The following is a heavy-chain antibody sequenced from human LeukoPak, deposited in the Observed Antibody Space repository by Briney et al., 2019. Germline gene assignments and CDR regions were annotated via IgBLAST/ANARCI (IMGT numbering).Heavy chain of an antibody. V-gene: IGHV4-39*01. CDR1: GGAISSSSYY. CDR2: IYYSGST. CDR3: ARLTLSGVSADH. Sequence: SETLSLTCTVSGGAISSSSYYWGWIRQPPGKGLEWIGSIYYSGSTYYNPSLKSRVTISVDTSKNQFSLKLSSVTAAVTAVYYCARLTLSGVSADHWGQGTLVTVSS. D-gene: IGHD2/OR15-2a*01. J-gene: IGHJ4*02.